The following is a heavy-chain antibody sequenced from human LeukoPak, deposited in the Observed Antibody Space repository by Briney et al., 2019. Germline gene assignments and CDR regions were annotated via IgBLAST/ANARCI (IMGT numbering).Heavy chain of an antibody. CDR1: GFTFSSYS. CDR2: ISSSSSTI. D-gene: IGHD3-10*01. Sequence: GGSLRLSCAASGFTFSSYSMNWVRQAPGKGLEWVSYISSSSSTIYYADSVKGRFTISRDNAKNSLYLQMNSLRAEDTAVYYCARAARVRGANPMRYHFDYWGQGTLVTVSS. J-gene: IGHJ4*02. V-gene: IGHV3-48*01. CDR3: ARAARVRGANPMRYHFDY.